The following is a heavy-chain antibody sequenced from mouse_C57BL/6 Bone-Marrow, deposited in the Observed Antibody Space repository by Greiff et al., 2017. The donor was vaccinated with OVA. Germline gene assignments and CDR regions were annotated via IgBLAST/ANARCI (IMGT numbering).Heavy chain of an antibody. CDR3: ARPILGFHWYFDV. CDR1: GYTFTDYY. Sequence: EVQLQQSGPELVKPGASVKISCKASGYTFTDYYTNWVKQSHGKSLEWIGDINPNNGGTSYNQKFKGKATLTVDKSSSTAYMELRSLTSEDSAVDYCARPILGFHWYFDVWGTGTTVTVSS. V-gene: IGHV1-26*01. D-gene: IGHD4-1*01. CDR2: INPNNGGT. J-gene: IGHJ1*03.